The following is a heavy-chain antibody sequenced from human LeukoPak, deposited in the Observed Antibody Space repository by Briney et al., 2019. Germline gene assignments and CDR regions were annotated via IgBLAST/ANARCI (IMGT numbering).Heavy chain of an antibody. V-gene: IGHV4-61*01. CDR2: IYYSGST. CDR1: GGSISSSSYY. CDR3: ARDGSSGSPYYFDY. D-gene: IGHD3-22*01. J-gene: IGHJ4*02. Sequence: TSETLSLTCTVSGGSISSSSYYWGWIRQPPGKGLEWIGYIYYSGSTNYNPSLKSRVTISVDTSKNQFSLKLSSVTAADTAVYYCARDGSSGSPYYFDYWGQGTLVTVSS.